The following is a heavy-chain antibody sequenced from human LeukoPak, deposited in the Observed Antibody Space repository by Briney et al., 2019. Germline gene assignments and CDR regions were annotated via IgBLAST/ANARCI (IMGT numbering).Heavy chain of an antibody. CDR2: ISYDGSNK. D-gene: IGHD3-3*01. J-gene: IGHJ4*02. CDR3: AKASGRLRFLEWFFDY. Sequence: GGSLRLSCAASGFTFSSYAMHWVRQAPGKGLEWVAVISYDGSNKYYADSVKGRFTISRDNSKNTLYLQMSSLRAEDTAVYYCAKASGRLRFLEWFFDYWGQGTLVTVSS. V-gene: IGHV3-30*04. CDR1: GFTFSSYA.